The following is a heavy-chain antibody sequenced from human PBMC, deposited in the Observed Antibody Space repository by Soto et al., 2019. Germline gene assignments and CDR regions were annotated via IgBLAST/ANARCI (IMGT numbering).Heavy chain of an antibody. CDR1: GFTFSSCE. J-gene: IGHJ4*02. CDR3: ARETHFIDY. CDR2: ISSTGTSM. V-gene: IGHV3-48*03. Sequence: VQLVESGGDLVQPGGSLRLSCAASGFTFSSCEMNWVRQAPGKGLEWVSYISSTGTSMDYADSVKGRFTISRDNAKNSLHLQLNSLRDEDTAVYYCARETHFIDYWGQGTLVSVSA.